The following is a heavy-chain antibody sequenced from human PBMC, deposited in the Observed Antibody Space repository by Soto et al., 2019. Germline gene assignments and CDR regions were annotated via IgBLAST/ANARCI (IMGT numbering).Heavy chain of an antibody. CDR1: GFTFSSYS. D-gene: IGHD3-3*01. V-gene: IGHV3-21*01. J-gene: IGHJ6*03. CDR2: ISSSSSYI. CDR3: ARALTGGITIFNYMDV. Sequence: PGGSLRLSCAASGFTFSSYSMNWARQAPGKGLEWVSSISSSSSYIYYADSVKGRFTISRDNAKNSLYLQMNSLRAEDTAVYYCARALTGGITIFNYMDVWRKGTTVTVSS.